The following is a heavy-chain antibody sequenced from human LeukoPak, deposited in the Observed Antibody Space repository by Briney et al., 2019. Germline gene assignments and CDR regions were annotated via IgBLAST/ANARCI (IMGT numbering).Heavy chain of an antibody. CDR1: GFTFDDYA. D-gene: IGHD3-22*01. V-gene: IGHV3-9*01. Sequence: GGSLRLSCAASGFTFDDYAMHWVRQAPGKGLEWVSGISWNSGSIGYADSVKGRFTISRDNAKNSLYLQMNSLRAEDTALYYCARDTYYYDSSGYCFDYWGQGTLVTVSS. CDR2: ISWNSGSI. CDR3: ARDTYYYDSSGYCFDY. J-gene: IGHJ4*02.